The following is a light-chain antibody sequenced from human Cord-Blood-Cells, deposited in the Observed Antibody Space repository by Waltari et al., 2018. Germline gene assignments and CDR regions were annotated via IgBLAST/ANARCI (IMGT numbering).Light chain of an antibody. CDR1: SSNIGSNY. Sequence: QSVLTQPPSASGTPGQRVTISCSGSSSNIGSNYVYWYQQLPGTAPKLLIYRNKQRPSGAPDRFSGSTSGTSASLAISGLRSEDEAEYYCAAWDDSLSVVFGGGTKLTVL. CDR2: RNK. V-gene: IGLV1-47*01. J-gene: IGLJ2*01. CDR3: AAWDDSLSVV.